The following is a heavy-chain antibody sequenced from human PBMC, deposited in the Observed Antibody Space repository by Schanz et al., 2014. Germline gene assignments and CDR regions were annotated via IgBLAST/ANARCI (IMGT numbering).Heavy chain of an antibody. CDR3: AATTILAD. CDR1: GFTFRNYA. J-gene: IGHJ4*02. Sequence: VQLLESGGGLVQPGGSLKLSCSASGFTFRNYALSWVRQAPGKGLAWVSAISGSGGSTYYADSVKGRFTISRDNSNHTLYLQMNSLRDEDTAVYYCAATTILADWGQGTLVAVSS. V-gene: IGHV3-23*01. CDR2: ISGSGGST. D-gene: IGHD3-3*01.